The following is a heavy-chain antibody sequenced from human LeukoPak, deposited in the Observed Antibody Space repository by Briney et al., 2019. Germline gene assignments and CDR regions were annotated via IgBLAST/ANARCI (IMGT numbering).Heavy chain of an antibody. Sequence: GGSVRLSCAASGFTFSSYSMHWVRQAPGKGLDWVAVISYDGSTKYYADSVKGQFTISRDNSENTLYLQMNSLRAEDTAVYYCATYSGSWSSFDYWGQGTLVTVSS. CDR1: GFTFSSYS. V-gene: IGHV3-30-3*01. CDR3: ATYSGSWSSFDY. J-gene: IGHJ4*02. CDR2: ISYDGSTK. D-gene: IGHD6-13*01.